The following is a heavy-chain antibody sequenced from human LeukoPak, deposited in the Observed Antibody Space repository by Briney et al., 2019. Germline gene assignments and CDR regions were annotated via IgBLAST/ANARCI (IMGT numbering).Heavy chain of an antibody. D-gene: IGHD6-13*01. J-gene: IGHJ4*02. V-gene: IGHV3-23*01. CDR2: INGGGDIT. CDR3: AKRYGDSTGWFFDF. Sequence: GGSLKLSCAGSRYIFDSYAMTWVRQAPGKGLEWVSSINGGGDITYYAESVKGRFTVPRDNSKNTLFLQMNSLRAEDTAVFYCAKRYGDSTGWFFDFWGQGSLVTVSS. CDR1: RYIFDSYA.